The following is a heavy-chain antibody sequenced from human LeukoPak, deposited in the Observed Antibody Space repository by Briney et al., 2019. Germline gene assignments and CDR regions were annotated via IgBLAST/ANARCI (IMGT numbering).Heavy chain of an antibody. J-gene: IGHJ4*02. Sequence: SETLSLTCTVSGGSIGSSSYYWGWIRQPPGKGLEWIGSIYYSGSTYYNPSLKSRVTISVDTPKNQFSLKLSSVTAADTAVYYCATLAARPRSMDYWGQGTLVTVSS. CDR1: GGSIGSSSYY. CDR3: ATLAARPRSMDY. V-gene: IGHV4-39*01. D-gene: IGHD6-6*01. CDR2: IYYSGST.